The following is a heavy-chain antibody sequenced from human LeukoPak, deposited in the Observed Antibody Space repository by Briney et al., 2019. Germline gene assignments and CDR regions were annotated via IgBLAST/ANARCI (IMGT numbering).Heavy chain of an antibody. V-gene: IGHV1-69*06. CDR1: GGTFSSYA. CDR2: IIPIFGTA. Sequence: SVKVSCKASGGTFSSYAISWVRQAPGQGLEWMGGIIPIFGTANYAQKFQSRVTITADKSTSTAYMELSSLRSEDTAVYYCATPSGIVATMDAFDIWGQGTMVTVSS. D-gene: IGHD5-12*01. J-gene: IGHJ3*02. CDR3: ATPSGIVATMDAFDI.